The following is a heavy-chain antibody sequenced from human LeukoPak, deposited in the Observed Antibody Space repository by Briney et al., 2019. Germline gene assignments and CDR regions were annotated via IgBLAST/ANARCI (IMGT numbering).Heavy chain of an antibody. CDR1: GLTFSTYS. V-gene: IGHV3-48*01. D-gene: IGHD2-15*01. J-gene: IGHJ5*02. CDR2: ISSDSGAR. CDR3: ARATQPGFDP. Sequence: GGSLRLSXGASGLTFSTYSMNWVRQAPGKGLERVSYISSDSGARYYADSVKGRFTIFRDNAKNSLYLQMNSLRAEDTAVYYCARATQPGFDPWGQGTLVTVSS.